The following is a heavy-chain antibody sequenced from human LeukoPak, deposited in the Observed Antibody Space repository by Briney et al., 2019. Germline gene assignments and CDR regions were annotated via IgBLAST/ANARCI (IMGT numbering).Heavy chain of an antibody. CDR3: AKVYEDSSGFGFDI. D-gene: IGHD3-22*01. CDR2: IYSGGST. CDR1: GFTVSSNY. V-gene: IGHV3-53*01. J-gene: IGHJ3*02. Sequence: GGSLRLSCAASGFTVSSNYMSWVRQAPGKGLEWVSVIYSGGSTYYADSVKGQFTISRDNSKNTLNLQMNSLRAEDTAVCYCAKVYEDSSGFGFDIWGQGTMVTVSS.